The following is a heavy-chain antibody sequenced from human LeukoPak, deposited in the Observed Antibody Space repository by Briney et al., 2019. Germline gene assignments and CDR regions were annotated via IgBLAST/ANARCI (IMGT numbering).Heavy chain of an antibody. J-gene: IGHJ4*02. CDR1: GFTFSSYW. CDR2: INSDGSST. Sequence: GGSLRLSCAASGFTFSSYWMHWVRQAPGKGLVWVSRINSDGSSTSYADSVKGRFTISRDNAKSTLYLQMNSLRAEDTAVYYCVRDSGELQYYFDYWGQGTLVTVST. CDR3: VRDSGELQYYFDY. D-gene: IGHD1-26*01. V-gene: IGHV3-74*01.